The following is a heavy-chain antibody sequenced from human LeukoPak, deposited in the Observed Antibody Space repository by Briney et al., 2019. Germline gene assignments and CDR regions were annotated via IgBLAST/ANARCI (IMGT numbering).Heavy chain of an antibody. CDR3: AKDVDDFGDYVLDH. CDR1: GFTFGDYA. Sequence: GGSLRLSCAASGFTFGDYAMHWVRQAPWKGLEWLSLISGDGASTDYAESLKGRVAISRDNSKNSLSLQMNSLRAEDTALYYCAKDVDDFGDYVLDHWGQGTLVTVSS. J-gene: IGHJ4*02. D-gene: IGHD4-17*01. CDR2: ISGDGAST. V-gene: IGHV3-43*02.